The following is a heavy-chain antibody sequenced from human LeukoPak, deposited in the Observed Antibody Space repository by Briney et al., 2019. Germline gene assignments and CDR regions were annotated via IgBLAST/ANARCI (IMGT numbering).Heavy chain of an antibody. J-gene: IGHJ4*02. V-gene: IGHV3-23*01. CDR3: AKVLTGSQDY. Sequence: GSLRLSCAASGFTFNSYAMSWVRQAPGKGLEWVSTIGGGGENTYSADSVKGRFTISRDNSENTVYLHVKSLRAEDTAVYFCAKVLTGSQDYWGQGTLVTVSS. D-gene: IGHD1-14*01. CDR2: IGGGGENT. CDR1: GFTFNSYA.